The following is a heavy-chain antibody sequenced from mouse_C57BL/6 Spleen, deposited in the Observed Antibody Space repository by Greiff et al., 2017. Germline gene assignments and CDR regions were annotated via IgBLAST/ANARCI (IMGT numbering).Heavy chain of an antibody. J-gene: IGHJ2*01. Sequence: EVQRVESGGGLVQPGGSLKLSCAASGFTFSDYYMYWVRQTPEKRLEWVAYISNGGGSTYYPDTVKGRFTISRDNAKNTLYLQMSRLKSEDTAMYYCARGDYWGQGTTLTVSS. CDR3: ARGDY. CDR2: ISNGGGST. V-gene: IGHV5-12*01. CDR1: GFTFSDYY.